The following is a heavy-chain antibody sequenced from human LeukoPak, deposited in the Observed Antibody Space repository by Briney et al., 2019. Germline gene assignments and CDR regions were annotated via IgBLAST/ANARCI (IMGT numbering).Heavy chain of an antibody. V-gene: IGHV7-4-1*02. J-gene: IGHJ1*01. Sequence: ASVKVSCKASGYTFTSYAMNWVRQAPGQGLEWMGWINTNTGNPTYAQGFTGRFVFSLVTSVSTAYLQISSLKAEDTAAYYCARAPFAMVRGVKPQYFQHWGQGTLVTVSS. CDR1: GYTFTSYA. CDR3: ARAPFAMVRGVKPQYFQH. D-gene: IGHD3-10*01. CDR2: INTNTGNP.